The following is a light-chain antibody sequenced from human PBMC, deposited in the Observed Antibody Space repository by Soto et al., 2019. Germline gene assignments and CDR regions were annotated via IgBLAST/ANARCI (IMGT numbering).Light chain of an antibody. CDR3: QQSIHDVIT. CDR1: QSLLHDNGDNY. Sequence: DIVMTQSPLSLPVSTGEPAYISCTSSQSLLHDNGDNYMDWYMQKPGQSPQLLSYLGYNRASGVPDRFSGSGSGTEFTLKISRVEAEDFGVYYWQQSIHDVITFGRGTRLEIK. CDR2: LGY. J-gene: IGKJ5*01. V-gene: IGKV2-28*01.